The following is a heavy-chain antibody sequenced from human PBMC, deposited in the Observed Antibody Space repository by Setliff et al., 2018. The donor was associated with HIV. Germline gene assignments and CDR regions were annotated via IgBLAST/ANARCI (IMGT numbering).Heavy chain of an antibody. Sequence: SETRSLTCGVYGGSLSDYYWNWIRQPPGKGLEWIAEINHSGSTNYNPSLKSRATISVDTSQNQLSLKLSSVTAADTAMYYCARYDGYKVSFDNWGPGTLVTV. CDR2: INHSGST. V-gene: IGHV4-34*01. J-gene: IGHJ4*02. CDR1: GGSLSDYY. D-gene: IGHD5-18*01. CDR3: ARYDGYKVSFDN.